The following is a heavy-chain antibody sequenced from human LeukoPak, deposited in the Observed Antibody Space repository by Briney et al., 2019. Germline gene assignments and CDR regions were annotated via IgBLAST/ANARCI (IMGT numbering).Heavy chain of an antibody. D-gene: IGHD3-16*01. Sequence: SETLCLTCTVSGGSISSNTYYWGWIRQPPGKGLQWIGSIYFGGTTYYNPSLKSRVTISVDTSKNQFSLKLSSVTAANTAVYYCARETSQKGAHFMDVWGKGTTVTISS. CDR3: ARETSQKGAHFMDV. J-gene: IGHJ6*03. CDR2: IYFGGTT. CDR1: GGSISSNTYY. V-gene: IGHV4-39*07.